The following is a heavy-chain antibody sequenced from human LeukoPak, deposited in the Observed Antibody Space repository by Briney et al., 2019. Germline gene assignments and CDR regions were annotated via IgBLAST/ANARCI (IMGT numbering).Heavy chain of an antibody. J-gene: IGHJ4*02. D-gene: IGHD3-16*01. CDR3: AREFYDYVWGSLDY. CDR2: IYTSGST. V-gene: IGHV4-4*07. Sequence: PSETLSLTCTVSGGCISSYYWSWIRQPAGKGLEWIGRIYTSGSTNYNPSLKSRVTMSVDTSKNQLSLKLSSVTAADTAVYYCAREFYDYVWGSLDYWGQGTLVTVSS. CDR1: GGCISSYY.